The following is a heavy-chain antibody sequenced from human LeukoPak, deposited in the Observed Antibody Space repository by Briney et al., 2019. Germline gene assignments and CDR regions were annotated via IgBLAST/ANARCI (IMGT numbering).Heavy chain of an antibody. CDR1: GFVFSDSH. D-gene: IGHD1-26*01. V-gene: IGHV3-73*01. CDR3: TTYIRGHY. J-gene: IGHJ4*02. CDR2: ITTRTTNYAT. Sequence: PGGSLRLSCSASGFVFSDSHIHWVRQASGKGLEWVGRITTRTTNYATQYGSLVKGRFTISRDDSQKSAYLQMNTLTIEDTAVYFCTTYIRGHYWGQGTLVTVSA.